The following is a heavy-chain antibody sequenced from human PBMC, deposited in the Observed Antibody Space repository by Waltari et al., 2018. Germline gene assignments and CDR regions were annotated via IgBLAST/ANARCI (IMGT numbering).Heavy chain of an antibody. CDR2: INHSGIT. Sequence: QVQLQQWGAGLLKPSETLSLTCAVYGGSFSGYYWSWIRQPPGKGLVWIGEINHSGITNYNLSLNSRVTRSVDTSKNQFALKLSSVTAADTAVYYCARVCSSTSCPYYYGMDVWGQGTTVTVSS. V-gene: IGHV4-34*01. D-gene: IGHD2-2*01. CDR1: GGSFSGYY. CDR3: ARVCSSTSCPYYYGMDV. J-gene: IGHJ6*02.